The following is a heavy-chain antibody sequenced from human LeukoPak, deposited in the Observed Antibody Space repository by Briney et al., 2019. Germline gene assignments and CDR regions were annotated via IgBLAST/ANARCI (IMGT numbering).Heavy chain of an antibody. D-gene: IGHD4-17*01. V-gene: IGHV3-64*04. J-gene: IGHJ4*02. CDR3: AGGRGEGVTTGPFDY. Sequence: GGSLRLSCSASGFTFSSYAMRWVRQAPGKGLECVLAISSNGGTTYYADPVKGRFTISRDNAKNPLYLQMNSLRADDTAVYYCAGGRGEGVTTGPFDYWGQGTLVTVSS. CDR2: ISSNGGTT. CDR1: GFTFSSYA.